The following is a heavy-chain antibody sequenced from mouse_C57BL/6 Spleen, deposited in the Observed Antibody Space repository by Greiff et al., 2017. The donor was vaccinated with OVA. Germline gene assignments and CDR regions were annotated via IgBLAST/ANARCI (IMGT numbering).Heavy chain of an antibody. J-gene: IGHJ2*01. Sequence: EVQLQESGGGLVKPGGSLKLSCAASGFTFSDYGMHWVRQAPEKGLEWVAYISSGSSTIYYADTVKGRFTISRDNAKNTLFLQMTSLRSEDTAMYYCASYGNYGFDYWGQGTTLTVSS. CDR3: ASYGNYGFDY. V-gene: IGHV5-17*01. CDR1: GFTFSDYG. D-gene: IGHD2-1*01. CDR2: ISSGSSTI.